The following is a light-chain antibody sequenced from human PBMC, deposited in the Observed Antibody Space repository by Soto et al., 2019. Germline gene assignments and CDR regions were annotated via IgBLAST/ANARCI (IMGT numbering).Light chain of an antibody. V-gene: IGLV6-57*02. CDR3: QSYDSSNQVV. Sequence: NFMLTQPHSVSESPGKTVTISCTGSSGSIASNYVQWYQQRPGSAPPTVIYEDNQRPSGFPDRFSGSIDSSSNSASLTISGLKTEDEADYYCQSYDSSNQVVFGGGTQLTVL. CDR1: SGSIASNY. J-gene: IGLJ2*01. CDR2: EDN.